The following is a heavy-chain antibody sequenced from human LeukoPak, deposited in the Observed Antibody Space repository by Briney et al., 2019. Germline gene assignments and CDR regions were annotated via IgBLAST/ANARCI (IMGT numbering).Heavy chain of an antibody. CDR3: AREWTTWGAFDI. CDR1: GGSISSRTYY. Sequence: SETLSLTCTVSGGSISSRTYYWGWIRQPPGKGLEWFGSIYYTGSTFYNPSLKSRVTISVDTSKNQFSMKLSSVTAADAAVYFCAREWTTWGAFDIWGQGTMVTVSS. CDR2: IYYTGST. J-gene: IGHJ3*02. D-gene: IGHD2/OR15-2a*01. V-gene: IGHV4-39*07.